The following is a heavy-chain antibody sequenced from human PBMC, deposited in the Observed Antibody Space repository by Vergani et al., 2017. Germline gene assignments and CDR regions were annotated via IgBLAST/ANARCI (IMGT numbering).Heavy chain of an antibody. V-gene: IGHV4-61*01. CDR3: ARGMGHSGWYLFDPFDP. CDR1: GGSVSSGSYY. D-gene: IGHD6-19*01. J-gene: IGHJ5*02. Sequence: QVQLQESGPGLVKPSETLSLTCTVSGGSVSSGSYYWSWIRQPPGKGLEWIGEINHSGSTNYNPSLKSRVTISVDTSKNQFSLKLSSVTAADTAVYYCARGMGHSGWYLFDPFDPWGQGTLVTVSS. CDR2: INHSGST.